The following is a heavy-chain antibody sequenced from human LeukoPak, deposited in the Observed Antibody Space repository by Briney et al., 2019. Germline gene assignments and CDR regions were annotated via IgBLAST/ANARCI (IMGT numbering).Heavy chain of an antibody. Sequence: PGGSLRLSCAASGFTFSSYSMNWVRQAPGKGLVWVSSISSSSSYIYYADSVKGRFTISRDNAKNSLYLQMNSLRAEDTAVYYCARDRCGGDCYSDFDYWGQGTLVTVSS. J-gene: IGHJ4*02. CDR2: ISSSSSYI. V-gene: IGHV3-21*01. CDR1: GFTFSSYS. CDR3: ARDRCGGDCYSDFDY. D-gene: IGHD2-21*02.